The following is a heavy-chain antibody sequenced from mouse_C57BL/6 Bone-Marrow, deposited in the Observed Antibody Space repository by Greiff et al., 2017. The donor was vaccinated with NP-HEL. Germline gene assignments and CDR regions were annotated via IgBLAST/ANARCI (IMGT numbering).Heavy chain of an antibody. CDR1: GYTFTSYW. CDR3: AGRGGSYYWCFDV. Sequence: QVQLQQSGAELAKPGASVKLSCKASGYTFTSYWMHWVKQRPGQGLEWIGYINPSSGYTKYNQKFKDKATLTADKSSSTAYMQLSSLTSEDSAVYYGAGRGGSYYWCFDVWGTGTTVTVSS. CDR2: INPSSGYT. D-gene: IGHD1-1*02. V-gene: IGHV1-7*01. J-gene: IGHJ1*03.